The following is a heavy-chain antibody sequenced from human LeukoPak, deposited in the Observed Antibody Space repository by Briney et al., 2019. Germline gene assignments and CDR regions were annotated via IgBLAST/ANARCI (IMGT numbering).Heavy chain of an antibody. Sequence: PGGSLRLSCAASGFTFSAYAMGWIRQAPGKGLEWVSYISSSGSTIYYADSVKGRFTISRDNAKNSLYLQMNSLRAEDTAVYYCARVGQQLAIRSYYYYYMDVWGKGTTVIVSS. D-gene: IGHD6-13*01. CDR1: GFTFSAYA. CDR3: ARVGQQLAIRSYYYYYMDV. J-gene: IGHJ6*03. CDR2: ISSSGSTI. V-gene: IGHV3-11*01.